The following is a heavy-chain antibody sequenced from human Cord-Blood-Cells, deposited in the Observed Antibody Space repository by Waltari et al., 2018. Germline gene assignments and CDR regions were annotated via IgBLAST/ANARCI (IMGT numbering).Heavy chain of an antibody. V-gene: IGHV1-8*03. CDR1: GYTFTSYD. D-gene: IGHD3-22*01. J-gene: IGHJ3*02. Sequence: QVQLVQSGAEVKKPGASVKVSGKASGYTFTSYDTNWVGQATGQGLEWMGWMNPNSGNTGYAQKFQGRVTITRNTSISTAYMELSSLRSEDTAVYYCARGYYDSSAFDIWGQGTMVTVSS. CDR3: ARGYYDSSAFDI. CDR2: MNPNSGNT.